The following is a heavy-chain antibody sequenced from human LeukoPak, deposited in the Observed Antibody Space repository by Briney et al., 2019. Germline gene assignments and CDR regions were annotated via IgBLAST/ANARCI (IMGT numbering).Heavy chain of an antibody. V-gene: IGHV4-61*02. CDR2: IYTSGST. CDR1: GGSISSGSYY. Sequence: PSETLSLTCTVSGGSISSGSYYWSWIRQPAGKGLEWIGRIYTSGSTNYNPSLKSRVTISVDTSMNQFSLKLSSVTAADTAVYYCARDHVDEVVAATGGFDPWGQGTLVIVSS. J-gene: IGHJ5*02. CDR3: ARDHVDEVVAATGGFDP. D-gene: IGHD2-15*01.